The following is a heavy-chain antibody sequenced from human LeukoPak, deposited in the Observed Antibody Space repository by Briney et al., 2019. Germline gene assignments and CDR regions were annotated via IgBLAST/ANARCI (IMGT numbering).Heavy chain of an antibody. Sequence: SETLSLTCTVSGDSLTSGSRYWSWIRQPAGKGLEWIGHFYSSTRTTYNPSLESRVTISGDTAKNQFSLKLDSVTAADTAVYFCARCMSELDYGDYAYYYHMDVGGKGTTVTVSS. CDR3: ARCMSELDYGDYAYYYHMDV. V-gene: IGHV4-61*09. J-gene: IGHJ6*04. CDR1: GDSLTSGSRY. CDR2: FYSSTRT. D-gene: IGHD4-17*01.